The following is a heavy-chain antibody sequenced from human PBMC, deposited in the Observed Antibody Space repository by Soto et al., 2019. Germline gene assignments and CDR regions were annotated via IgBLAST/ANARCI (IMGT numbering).Heavy chain of an antibody. CDR2: INPNSGGT. D-gene: IGHD6-19*01. CDR3: ARGPPLLYSSGWPPYYFDY. V-gene: IGHV1-2*04. CDR1: GYTFTGYY. J-gene: IGHJ4*02. Sequence: ASVKVSCKASGYTFTGYYMHWVRQAPGQGLEWMGWINPNSGGTNYAQKFQSWVTMTRDTSISTAYMELSRLRSDDTAVYYCARGPPLLYSSGWPPYYFDYWGQGTLVTVSS.